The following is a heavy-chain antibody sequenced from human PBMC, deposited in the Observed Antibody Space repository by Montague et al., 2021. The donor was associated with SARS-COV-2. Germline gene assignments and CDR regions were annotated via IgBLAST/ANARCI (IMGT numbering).Heavy chain of an antibody. V-gene: IGHV4-39*01. Sequence: SETLSLTCTVSGSSISSSSYYCGWIRQPPGKGLEWIGSIYYSGSTYYNPSLKNRVTISVDTSKNQYSLKLSSVTAADTAVYYCARHAGRHTIFVVVIIPDAFDIWGQGTMVTVSS. CDR2: IYYSGST. CDR1: GSSISSSSYY. CDR3: ARHAGRHTIFVVVIIPDAFDI. D-gene: IGHD3-3*01. J-gene: IGHJ3*02.